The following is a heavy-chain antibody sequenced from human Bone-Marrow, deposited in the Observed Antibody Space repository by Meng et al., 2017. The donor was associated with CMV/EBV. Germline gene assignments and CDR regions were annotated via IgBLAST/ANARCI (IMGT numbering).Heavy chain of an antibody. D-gene: IGHD3-9*01. J-gene: IGHJ4*02. CDR2: INWNGGST. V-gene: IGHV3-20*04. Sequence: GGSLRLSCAASGFTFDDYGMSWVRQAPGKGLEWVSGINWNGGSTGYADSGKGRFTISRDNAKNSLYLQMNSLRAEDTAVYYCAKDPSGGDDILTGPRGYWGQGTLVTVSS. CDR1: GFTFDDYG. CDR3: AKDPSGGDDILTGPRGY.